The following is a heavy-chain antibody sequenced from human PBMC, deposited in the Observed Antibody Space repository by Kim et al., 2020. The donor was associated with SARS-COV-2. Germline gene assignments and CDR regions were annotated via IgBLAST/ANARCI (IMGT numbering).Heavy chain of an antibody. J-gene: IGHJ4*02. CDR1: GFSFSDYS. D-gene: IGHD1-26*01. CDR2: IRSGSTAI. Sequence: GGSLRLFCAASGFSFSDYSMNWVRQAPGKGLEWISYIRSGSTAIYYADSVKGRFTISRDDAKNSLYLQMNSLRGEDSAVYYCARESSGSYFPSWGQGTLVTVSS. CDR3: ARESSGSYFPS. V-gene: IGHV3-48*04.